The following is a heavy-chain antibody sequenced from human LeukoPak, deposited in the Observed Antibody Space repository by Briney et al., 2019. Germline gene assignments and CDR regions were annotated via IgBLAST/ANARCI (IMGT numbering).Heavy chain of an antibody. J-gene: IGHJ4*02. CDR1: RFSFSNYA. D-gene: IGHD3-16*01. CDR2: ISADGRST. CDR3: AKDLGRDGDEIFDY. Sequence: GGSLRLSCAPSRFSFSNYAMTWVRQAQGRGLEWVSTISADGRSTHYADSVRGRLTISRDNSKNMLYLQMNSLRAEDTALYYCAKDLGRDGDEIFDYWGQGTLVTVSS. V-gene: IGHV3-23*01.